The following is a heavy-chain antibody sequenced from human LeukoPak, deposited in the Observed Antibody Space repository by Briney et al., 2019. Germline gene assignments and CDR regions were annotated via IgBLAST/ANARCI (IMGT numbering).Heavy chain of an antibody. CDR2: IYSSGST. J-gene: IGHJ4*02. Sequence: SETLSLTCTVSGGSISSYYWSWIRQPPGKGLEWIGYIYSSGSTNYNPSLKSRVTISVDTSKNQFSLKLSSVTAADTAMYYCARFPGNPLWEDYFDYWGQGTLVTVS. CDR1: GGSISSYY. D-gene: IGHD1-26*01. CDR3: ARFPGNPLWEDYFDY. V-gene: IGHV4-59*01.